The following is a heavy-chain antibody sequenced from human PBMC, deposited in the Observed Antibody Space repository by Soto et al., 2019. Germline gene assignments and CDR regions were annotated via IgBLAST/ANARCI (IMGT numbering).Heavy chain of an antibody. D-gene: IGHD3-10*01. J-gene: IGHJ4*01. V-gene: IGHV4-59*01. CDR2: IYYSGST. CDR3: ARDSGYGSGTSVNHYLDY. CDR1: GASISSYY. Sequence: ETLSLTCTVSGASISSYYWSWIRQPPGKGLEWIGYIYYSGSTNYNPSLKSRVTISVDTSKNQFSLKVSSVTATDTAVYYCARDSGYGSGTSVNHYLDYWGHGTLVTVSS.